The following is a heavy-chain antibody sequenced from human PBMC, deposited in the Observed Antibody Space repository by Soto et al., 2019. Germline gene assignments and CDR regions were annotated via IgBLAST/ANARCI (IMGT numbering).Heavy chain of an antibody. J-gene: IGHJ4*02. CDR2: INGGSGNT. CDR1: GFTFTSYA. Sequence: ASVKVSCKSSGFTFTSYAIHWLRQAPGQRPQWMGWINGGSGNTKYSQDFQGRVTFTRDTFATTAYLELSSLRSEDTAVYYCARVPPWVISAGDYYIQHYDSWGQGTPVTVSA. CDR3: ARVPPWVISAGDYYIQHYDS. V-gene: IGHV1-3*01. D-gene: IGHD3-10*01.